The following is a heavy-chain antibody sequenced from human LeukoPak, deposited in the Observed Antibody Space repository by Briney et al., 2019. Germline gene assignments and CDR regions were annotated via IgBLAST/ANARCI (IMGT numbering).Heavy chain of an antibody. J-gene: IGHJ4*02. CDR2: ISSSSSYI. D-gene: IGHD3-22*01. V-gene: IGHV3-21*01. CDR1: GFTFSSYS. CDR3: AREARAFTMIVVVEHIDY. Sequence: GGSLRLSCAASGFTFSSYSMNWVRQAPGKGLEWVSSISSSSSYIYYADSVKGRFTISRDNAKNSLYLQMNSLRAEDTAVYYCAREARAFTMIVVVEHIDYWGQGTLVTVSS.